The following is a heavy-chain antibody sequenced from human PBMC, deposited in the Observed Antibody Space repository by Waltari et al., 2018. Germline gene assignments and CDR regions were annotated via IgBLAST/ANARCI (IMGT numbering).Heavy chain of an antibody. D-gene: IGHD2-2*01. V-gene: IGHV1-2*02. CDR1: GYTFTGYY. CDR2: INPNSGGT. CDR3: ARDGSSTRNYYYYYMDV. Sequence: QVQLVQSGAEVKKPGASVKVSCKASGYTFTGYYMHWVRQAPGQGLEWMGWINPNSGGTNYAQKFQGRVTMTGDTSISTAYMELSRLRSDDTAVYYCARDGSSTRNYYYYYMDVWGKGTTVTVSS. J-gene: IGHJ6*03.